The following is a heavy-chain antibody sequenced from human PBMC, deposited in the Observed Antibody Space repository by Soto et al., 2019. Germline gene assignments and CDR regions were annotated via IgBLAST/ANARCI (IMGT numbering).Heavy chain of an antibody. Sequence: GGSLRLSCAASGFTFSSYAMHWVRQAPGKWLEWVAVISYDGSNKYYADSVKGRFTISRDNSKNTLYLQMNSLGAEDTAVYYCARDTSLQYSSSSYNWFDPWGQGXLVTVYS. CDR1: GFTFSSYA. CDR3: ARDTSLQYSSSSYNWFDP. D-gene: IGHD6-6*01. V-gene: IGHV3-30-3*01. CDR2: ISYDGSNK. J-gene: IGHJ5*02.